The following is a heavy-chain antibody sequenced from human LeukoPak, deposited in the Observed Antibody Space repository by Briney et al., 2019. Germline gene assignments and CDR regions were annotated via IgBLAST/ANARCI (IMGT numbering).Heavy chain of an antibody. D-gene: IGHD3-10*01. V-gene: IGHV3-30*04. CDR2: ISYDGSNK. CDR3: ARVFTMVRGVRSEYFQH. J-gene: IGHJ1*01. CDR1: GFTFSSYA. Sequence: GRSLRLSCAASGFTFSSYAMHWVRQAPGKGLEWVAVISYDGSNKHYADSVKGRFTISRDNSKNTLYLQMNSLRAEDTAVYYCARVFTMVRGVRSEYFQHWGQGTLVTVSS.